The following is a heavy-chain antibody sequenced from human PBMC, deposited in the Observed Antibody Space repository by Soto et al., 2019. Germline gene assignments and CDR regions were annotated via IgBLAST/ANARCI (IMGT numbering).Heavy chain of an antibody. V-gene: IGHV4-39*07. Sequence: SASLSLTCTVSGGSITSTSYYWGWIRQPPGKGLKWIGNIYYSGSTYYNPSLKSRVTISVDKSKNQFSLKLSSVTAADTAVYYCAREYGATVISDWGQGTLVTVSS. CDR3: AREYGATVISD. D-gene: IGHD4-17*01. CDR2: IYYSGST. J-gene: IGHJ4*02. CDR1: GGSITSTSYY.